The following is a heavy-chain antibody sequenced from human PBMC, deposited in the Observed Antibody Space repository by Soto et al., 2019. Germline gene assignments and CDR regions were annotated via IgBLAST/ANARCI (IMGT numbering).Heavy chain of an antibody. CDR3: ARDQPASSGSYLDAFDI. CDR1: GGSISSYY. J-gene: IGHJ3*02. V-gene: IGHV4-59*01. D-gene: IGHD6-19*01. CDR2: IYYSGST. Sequence: SETLSLTCTVSGGSISSYYWSWIRQPPGKGLEWIGYIYYSGSTNYNPSLKSRVTISVDTSKNQFSLKLSSVTAADTVVYFCARDQPASSGSYLDAFDIWGQGTMVTVSS.